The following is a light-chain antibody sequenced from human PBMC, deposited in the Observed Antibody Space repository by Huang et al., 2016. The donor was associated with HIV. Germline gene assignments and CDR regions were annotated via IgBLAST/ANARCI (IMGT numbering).Light chain of an antibody. CDR2: DDS. V-gene: IGKV1-5*01. CDR3: QQYNSYPYT. CDR1: QTISRL. Sequence: DIQMTQSPSTLSASVGDRVTITCRASQTISRLLAWYQRKPGKAPKLLIHDDSILESGVPSKFSDSGSGTEFTPTISNLQPDNFATYYCQQYNSYPYTFGQGTKLEIK. J-gene: IGKJ2*01.